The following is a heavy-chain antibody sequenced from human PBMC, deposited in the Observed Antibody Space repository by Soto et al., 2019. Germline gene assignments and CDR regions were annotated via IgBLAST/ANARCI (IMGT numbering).Heavy chain of an antibody. Sequence: ASVKGSCKASGYTFTVYYMHWVRQATGQGLEWMGWINPKSGGTMYPQKFQGRVTMTWDTSISTAYMALTRLRSDDTAVYYCARDLAKGGGSAGFDYWGQGTLVTVSS. CDR1: GYTFTVYY. J-gene: IGHJ4*02. CDR2: INPKSGGT. CDR3: ARDLAKGGGSAGFDY. D-gene: IGHD1-26*01. V-gene: IGHV1-2*02.